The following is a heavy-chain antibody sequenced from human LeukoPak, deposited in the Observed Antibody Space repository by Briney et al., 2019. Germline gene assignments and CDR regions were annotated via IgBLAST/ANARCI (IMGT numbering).Heavy chain of an antibody. D-gene: IGHD2-2*02. Sequence: GASVKVSCKVSGYTLTEFSIHWVRQAPGGGLEWVGGFDPIQGKTLYAQKFQGRVTMTEDTSTDTAYMELGGLRSEDTAVYFCATGSAAIVDYLDNWGQGTLVTVSS. CDR3: ATGSAAIVDYLDN. CDR1: GYTLTEFS. CDR2: FDPIQGKT. J-gene: IGHJ4*02. V-gene: IGHV1-24*01.